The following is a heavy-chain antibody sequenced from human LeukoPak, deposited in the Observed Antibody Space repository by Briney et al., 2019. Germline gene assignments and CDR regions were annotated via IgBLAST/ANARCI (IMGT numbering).Heavy chain of an antibody. CDR3: ARDHNWGFDF. D-gene: IGHD7-27*01. J-gene: IGHJ4*02. Sequence: EGSLRLSCAASGFIFSPYAMNWVRQAPGGGLEWVSYISSTYDIYYSDSVRGRFTISRDNAKNSVYLQMNSLRDEDTAVYYCARDHNWGFDFWGQGTLVAVSS. CDR1: GFIFSPYA. CDR2: ISSTYDI. V-gene: IGHV3-48*02.